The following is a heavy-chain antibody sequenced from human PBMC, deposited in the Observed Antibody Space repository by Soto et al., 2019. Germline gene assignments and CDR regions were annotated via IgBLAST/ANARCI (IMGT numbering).Heavy chain of an antibody. J-gene: IGHJ4*02. D-gene: IGHD3-22*01. CDR3: AIYCLGTNSGYWDY. CDR2: IKPDGSER. CDR1: GLTFGTYW. V-gene: IGHV3-7*01. Sequence: GGSLRLSCASSGLTFGTYWVTWVRQAPEKGLEWVATIKPDGSERYSVDSVKGRFTISRDNVRDSLYLRMDSLRAEATAVYNFAIYCLGTNSGYWDYWGQGTLVTGSS.